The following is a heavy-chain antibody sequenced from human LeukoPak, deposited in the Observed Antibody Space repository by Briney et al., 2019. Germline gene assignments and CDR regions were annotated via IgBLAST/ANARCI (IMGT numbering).Heavy chain of an antibody. CDR3: TREGAGTMAFDI. Sequence: GGSLRLSCTASGFTFGDYAMSWFRQAPGKGLEWVGFVRSKAYSGTTEYAASVKGRFTISRDDSKSIAYLQMNSLKTEDTAVYYCTREGAGTMAFDIWGQGTMVTVSS. J-gene: IGHJ3*02. CDR2: VRSKAYSGTT. V-gene: IGHV3-49*03. D-gene: IGHD1-7*01. CDR1: GFTFGDYA.